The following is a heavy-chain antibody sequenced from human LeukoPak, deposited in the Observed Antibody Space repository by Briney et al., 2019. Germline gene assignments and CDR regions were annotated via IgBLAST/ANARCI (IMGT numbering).Heavy chain of an antibody. Sequence: SETLSLTCTVSGGSISSGGYYWSWIRQHPGRGLEWIGYIYYSGSTYYNPSLKSRVTISVDTSKNQFSLKLSSVTAADTAVYYCARFRSEMATTGPIDYWDQGTLVTVSS. J-gene: IGHJ4*02. D-gene: IGHD5-24*01. CDR2: IYYSGST. CDR1: GGSISSGGYY. CDR3: ARFRSEMATTGPIDY. V-gene: IGHV4-31*03.